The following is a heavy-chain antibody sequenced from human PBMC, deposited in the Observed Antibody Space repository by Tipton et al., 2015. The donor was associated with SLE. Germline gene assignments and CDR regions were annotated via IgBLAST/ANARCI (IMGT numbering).Heavy chain of an antibody. CDR1: GGTFSSYA. J-gene: IGHJ4*02. Sequence: QLVQSGPEVKKPGSSVKVSCKASGGTFSSYAISWVRQAPGQGLEWMGGIIPIFGTANYAQKFQGRVTITADESTSTAYMELSSLRSEDTAVYYCARDEFGYNYYGSGSYYNWGQGTLVTVSS. V-gene: IGHV1-69*01. D-gene: IGHD3-10*01. CDR3: ARDEFGYNYYGSGSYYN. CDR2: IIPIFGTA.